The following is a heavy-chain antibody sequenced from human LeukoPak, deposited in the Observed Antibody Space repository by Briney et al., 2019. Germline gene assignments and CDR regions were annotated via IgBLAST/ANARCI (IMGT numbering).Heavy chain of an antibody. V-gene: IGHV3-9*01. J-gene: IGHJ4*02. D-gene: IGHD6-13*01. CDR1: GFTFEDYA. CDR3: AKSRGRIAAPIDY. Sequence: GRSLRLSCAASGFTFEDYAMYWVRQAPGEGLGWVSVISWNSGSLGYAASVRGRFTISRDNAKNSLYLQMNSLKTEDTAFYYCAKSRGRIAAPIDYWGQGTLVTVSS. CDR2: ISWNSGSL.